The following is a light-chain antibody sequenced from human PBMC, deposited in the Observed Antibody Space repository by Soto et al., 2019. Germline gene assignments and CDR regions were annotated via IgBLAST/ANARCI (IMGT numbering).Light chain of an antibody. CDR3: GTWDDSLNCWV. CDR2: DNN. Sequence: QSVLTQPPSVSAAPGQKITISCSGTSSNIGYNSVSWYQQLPGTAPKVLIYDNNKRPSGIPDRFSASKSGTSATLGITGLQTGDEADYYCGTWDDSLNCWVFGGGTKLTVL. CDR1: SSNIGYNS. V-gene: IGLV1-51*01. J-gene: IGLJ3*02.